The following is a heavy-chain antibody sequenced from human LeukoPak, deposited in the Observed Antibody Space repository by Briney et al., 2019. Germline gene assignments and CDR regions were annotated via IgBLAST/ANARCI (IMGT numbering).Heavy chain of an antibody. CDR2: INHSGST. V-gene: IGHV4-34*01. J-gene: IGHJ3*02. D-gene: IGHD5-24*01. CDR3: ARRGSSKDGEGGAFDI. Sequence: SETLSLTCAVYGGSFSGYYWSWIRQPPGKGLEWIGEINHSGSTNYNPSLKSRVTISVDTSKNHFSLKLSSVTAADTAVYYCARRGSSKDGEGGAFDIWGQGTMVTVSS. CDR1: GGSFSGYY.